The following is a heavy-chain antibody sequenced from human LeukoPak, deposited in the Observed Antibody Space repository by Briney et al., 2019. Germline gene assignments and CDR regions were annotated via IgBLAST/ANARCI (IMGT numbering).Heavy chain of an antibody. V-gene: IGHV3-74*03. CDR1: GFTFKNYW. CDR2: INTDGSST. CDR3: ARSDYYGSSGYYYGS. D-gene: IGHD3-22*01. Sequence: GGSLRLSCVVSGFTFKNYWMHWVRQAPEMGLMWVSRINTDGSSTTYADSVKGQFTVSRDNAKNTLYLQMNSLRAGDTAVYFCARSDYYGSSGYYYGSWGQGALVTVSS. J-gene: IGHJ5*02.